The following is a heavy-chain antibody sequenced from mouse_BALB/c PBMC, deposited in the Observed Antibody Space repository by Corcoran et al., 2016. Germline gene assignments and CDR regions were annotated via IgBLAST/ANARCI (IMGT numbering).Heavy chain of an antibody. CDR3: AREGRRGYFDV. V-gene: IGHV1S136*01. CDR1: GYTFTSYV. J-gene: IGHJ1*01. Sequence: EVQLQQSGPELVKPGASVKMSCKASGYTFTSYVMHWVKQKPGQGLEWIGYINPYNDGTKYNEKFKGKATLTSDKSSSTAYMELSSLTSEDSAVYYCAREGRRGYFDVWGAGTPVTVSS. CDR2: INPYNDGT.